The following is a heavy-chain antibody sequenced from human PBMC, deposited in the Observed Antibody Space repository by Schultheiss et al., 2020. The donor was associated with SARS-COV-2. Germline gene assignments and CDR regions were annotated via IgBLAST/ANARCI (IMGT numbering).Heavy chain of an antibody. V-gene: IGHV4-59*12. CDR1: GGSISSYY. CDR2: IYYSGST. Sequence: SETLSLTCTVSGGSISSYYWSWIRQPPGKGLEWIGYIYYSGSTYYNPSLKSRVTISVDTSKNQFSLKMSSVTAADTAVYYCARDHNGMDVWGQGTTVTVSS. J-gene: IGHJ6*02. CDR3: ARDHNGMDV.